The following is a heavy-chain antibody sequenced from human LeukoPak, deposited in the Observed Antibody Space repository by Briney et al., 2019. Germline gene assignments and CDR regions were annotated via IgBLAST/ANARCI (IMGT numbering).Heavy chain of an antibody. CDR2: IYYSGST. CDR1: GGSISSYY. D-gene: IGHD6-6*01. CDR3: ARWSGSVTARNYYYYMDV. V-gene: IGHV4-59*08. Sequence: SETLSLTCTVSGGSISSYYWSWIRQPPGKGLEWIGYIYYSGSTNYNPSLKSRVTISVDTSKNQFSLKLSSVTAADTAVYYCARWSGSVTARNYYYYMDVWGEGTTVTVSS. J-gene: IGHJ6*03.